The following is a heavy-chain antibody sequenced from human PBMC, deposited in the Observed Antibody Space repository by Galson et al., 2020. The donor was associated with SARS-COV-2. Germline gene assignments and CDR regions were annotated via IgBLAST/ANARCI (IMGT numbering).Heavy chain of an antibody. J-gene: IGHJ4*02. CDR1: GYSFTSYW. V-gene: IGHV5-51*01. CDR3: ERHRSFGGLLSVPYVAY. Sequence: GESLKISCKGSGYSFTSYWIGWVRQMPGKGLEWMGIIYPGDSDTRYSPSFQGQVTISADKSISTAYLQWSSLKALDTAMYYCERHRSFGGLLSVPYVAYWGQGTLVTVSS. D-gene: IGHD3-10*01. CDR2: IYPGDSDT.